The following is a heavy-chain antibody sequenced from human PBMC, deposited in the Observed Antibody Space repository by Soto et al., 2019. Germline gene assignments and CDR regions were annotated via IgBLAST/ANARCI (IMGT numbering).Heavy chain of an antibody. V-gene: IGHV3-23*01. D-gene: IGHD3-22*01. CDR1: GFRFSSYS. CDR2: ITATGDRT. Sequence: GSLRLSCADSGFRFSSYSMSWVRQTPGKGLEWVAAITATGDRTYYADSVTGRFTISRDNSKKTHYLQMTSLRAEDTAMYYCATMNGYFEYWGQGTPVTVSS. CDR3: ATMNGYFEY. J-gene: IGHJ4*02.